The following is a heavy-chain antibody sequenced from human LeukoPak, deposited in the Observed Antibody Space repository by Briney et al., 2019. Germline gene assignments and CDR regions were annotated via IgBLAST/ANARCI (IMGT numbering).Heavy chain of an antibody. V-gene: IGHV3-30*18. D-gene: IGHD2-2*01. Sequence: PGGSLRLSCAASGFTFSSYGMHWVRQAPGKGLEWVAVISYDGSNKYYADSVKGRFTISRDNSKNTLYLQMNSLRAEDTAVYSCAKAGSDSHQDYYYYYGMDVWGQGTTVTVSS. CDR1: GFTFSSYG. CDR2: ISYDGSNK. J-gene: IGHJ6*02. CDR3: AKAGSDSHQDYYYYYGMDV.